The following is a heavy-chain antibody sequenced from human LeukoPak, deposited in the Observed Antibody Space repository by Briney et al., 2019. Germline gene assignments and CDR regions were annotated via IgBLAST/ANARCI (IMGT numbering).Heavy chain of an antibody. CDR3: GKNRYSGSLSPFDI. CDR2: ISGGGGNT. D-gene: IGHD1-26*01. V-gene: IGHV3-23*01. J-gene: IGHJ3*02. Sequence: GGSLRLSCAASKFAFSSYAMSWVRQAPGKGLEWVSAISGGGGNTYYADSVKGRFTISRDNSKNTLYLQMNSLRAEDTAVYYCGKNRYSGSLSPFDIWGQGAMVTVSS. CDR1: KFAFSSYA.